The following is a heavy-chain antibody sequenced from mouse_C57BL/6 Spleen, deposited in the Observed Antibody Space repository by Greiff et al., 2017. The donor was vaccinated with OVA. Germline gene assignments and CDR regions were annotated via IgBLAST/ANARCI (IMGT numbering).Heavy chain of an antibody. CDR2: IYPSDSEI. CDR1: GYTFTSYW. V-gene: IGHV1-61*01. CDR3: ARRGIYDYEDAMDY. J-gene: IGHJ4*01. D-gene: IGHD2-4*01. Sequence: VQLQQPGAELVRPGSSVKLSCKASGYTFTSYWMDWVKQRPGQGLEWIGNIYPSDSEIHYNQKFKDKATLTVDKSSSTAYMQLSSLTSEDSAVYYCARRGIYDYEDAMDYWGQGTSVTVSS.